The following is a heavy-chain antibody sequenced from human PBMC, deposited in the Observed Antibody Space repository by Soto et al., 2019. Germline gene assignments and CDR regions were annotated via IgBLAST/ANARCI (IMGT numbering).Heavy chain of an antibody. J-gene: IGHJ5*02. D-gene: IGHD3-10*02. CDR2: ISAYNGNT. Sequence: ASVKVSCKASGYTFTSYGISWVRQAPGQGLEWMGWISAYNGNTNYAQKPQGRVTMTTDTSTSTAYMELRSLRSEDTAVYYSARYLRRYVRNWFDTWVQRTLGTVS. CDR1: GYTFTSYG. V-gene: IGHV1-18*01. CDR3: ARYLRRYVRNWFDT.